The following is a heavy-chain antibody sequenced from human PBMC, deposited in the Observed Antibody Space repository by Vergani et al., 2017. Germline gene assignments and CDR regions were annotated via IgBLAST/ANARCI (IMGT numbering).Heavy chain of an antibody. D-gene: IGHD6-19*01. CDR2: ISSSGSTI. Sequence: EVQLVESGGGLVQPGGSLRLSCAASGFTFSSYEMNWVRQAPGKGLEWVSYISSSGSTIYYADSVKGRFTISRDNAKNSLYLQMNSLRAEETAVYYCARDLSDSSGGDYWGQGTLVTVSS. CDR3: ARDLSDSSGGDY. J-gene: IGHJ4*02. V-gene: IGHV3-48*03. CDR1: GFTFSSYE.